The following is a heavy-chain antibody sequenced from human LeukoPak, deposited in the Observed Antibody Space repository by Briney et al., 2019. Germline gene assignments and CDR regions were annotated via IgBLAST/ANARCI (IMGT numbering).Heavy chain of an antibody. CDR3: AKAPRDMGVYGEGCLDF. D-gene: IGHD5/OR15-5a*01. CDR2: ISGSGGTT. CDR1: GFAFSSYA. V-gene: IGHV3-23*01. Sequence: GGSLRLSCAASGFAFSSYAMSWVRQAPGEGLEWVSVISGSGGTTYYADSVKGRFTISRDNSKNTLYLQMNSLRAEDTAIYYCAKAPRDMGVYGEGCLDFWGQGTLVTVSS. J-gene: IGHJ4*02.